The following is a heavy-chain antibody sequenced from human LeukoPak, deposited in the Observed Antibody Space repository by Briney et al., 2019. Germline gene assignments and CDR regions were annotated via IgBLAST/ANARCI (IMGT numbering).Heavy chain of an antibody. CDR3: ARLGEKADFDY. Sequence: GGSLRLSCAASGFTFSIYWMSWVRQAPGKGLEWVANIKEDGREEHYADSVKGRFTISRDNAKNSLYLQMNSLRAEDTAVYYCARLGEKADFDYWGQGTLVTVSS. CDR2: IKEDGREE. CDR1: GFTFSIYW. D-gene: IGHD3-16*01. J-gene: IGHJ4*02. V-gene: IGHV3-7*01.